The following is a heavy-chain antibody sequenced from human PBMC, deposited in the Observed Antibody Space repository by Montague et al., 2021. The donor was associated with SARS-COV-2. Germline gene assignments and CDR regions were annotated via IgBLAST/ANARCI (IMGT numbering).Heavy chain of an antibody. Sequence: SETLSLTCSVSGNSIYYYYWNWIRQPAGNGLEWIGCISSGGGASYSPSLSSRVTMSMDTSTSQLSLTLNSVTAEDTAVYYCARGVVAAPPEVDYWGWGTLVAVSS. J-gene: IGHJ4*02. CDR1: GNSIYYYY. CDR2: ISSGGGA. CDR3: ARGVVAAPPEVDY. V-gene: IGHV4-4*07. D-gene: IGHD2-15*01.